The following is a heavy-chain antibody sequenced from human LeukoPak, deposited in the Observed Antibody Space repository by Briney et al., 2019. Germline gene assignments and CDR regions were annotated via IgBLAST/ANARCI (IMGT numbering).Heavy chain of an antibody. D-gene: IGHD3-10*01. V-gene: IGHV3-48*02. CDR2: ISSSSSTI. CDR1: GFTFSSYN. CDR3: ARSFNQYGSGSYFDQ. J-gene: IGHJ4*02. Sequence: SGGSLRLSCAVSGFTFSSYNMNWVRQAPEKGLEWVSYISSSSSTIDYADSVKGRFTISRDNAKNSLYLQMNSLRDEDTAVYYCARSFNQYGSGSYFDQWGQGTLVTVSS.